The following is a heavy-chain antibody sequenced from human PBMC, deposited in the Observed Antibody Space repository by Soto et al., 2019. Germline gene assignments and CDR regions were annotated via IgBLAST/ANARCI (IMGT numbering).Heavy chain of an antibody. Sequence: EVQLVESGGGLVQPGGSLRLSCAASGFTFSSYSMSWVRQAPGKGLEWVSYISSSSSAIYYADSVKGRFTISRDNAKNSLYQQMNSLRAEDTAVYYCATEGGKYNWFDPWGQGTLVTVSS. CDR2: ISSSSSAI. J-gene: IGHJ5*02. CDR3: ATEGGKYNWFDP. CDR1: GFTFSSYS. D-gene: IGHD3-16*01. V-gene: IGHV3-48*01.